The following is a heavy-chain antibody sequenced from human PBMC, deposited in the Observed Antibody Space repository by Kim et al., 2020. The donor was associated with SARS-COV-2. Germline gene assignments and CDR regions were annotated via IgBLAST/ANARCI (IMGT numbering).Heavy chain of an antibody. J-gene: IGHJ4*02. CDR1: GFTFSDHY. CDR3: ARPPYCSGGSCYSVDDY. V-gene: IGHV3-72*01. D-gene: IGHD2-15*01. CDR2: TRNKANSYTT. Sequence: GGSLRLSCAASGFTFSDHYMDWVRQAPGKGLEWVGRTRNKANSYTTEYAASVKGRFTISRDDSKNSLYLQMNSLKTEDTAVYYCARPPYCSGGSCYSVDDYGGQGTLVTVSS.